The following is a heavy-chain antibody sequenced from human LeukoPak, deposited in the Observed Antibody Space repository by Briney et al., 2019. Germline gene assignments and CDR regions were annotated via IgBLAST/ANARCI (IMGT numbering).Heavy chain of an antibody. J-gene: IGHJ4*02. D-gene: IGHD1-26*01. CDR2: IYSGGDT. CDR1: GFIVSSNY. V-gene: IGHV3-66*01. CDR3: ARRSGEGYFDC. Sequence: GGSLRLSCSASGFIVSSNYMTWVRQAPGKGLEWLSVIYSGGDTYYADSVKGRFTISRDNSKNTLYLQMNSLRAEDMAVYYCARRSGEGYFDCWGQGTLVTVSS.